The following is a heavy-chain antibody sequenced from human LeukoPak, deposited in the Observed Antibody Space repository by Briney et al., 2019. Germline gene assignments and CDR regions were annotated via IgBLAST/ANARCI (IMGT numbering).Heavy chain of an antibody. CDR1: GFTVSSNY. CDR3: ASQQGLGGFYS. CDR2: IYTGGTT. V-gene: IGHV3-53*01. D-gene: IGHD6-19*01. J-gene: IGHJ4*02. Sequence: GGSLRLSCAASGFTVSSNYMSWVRPAPGKGLEWVSVIYTGGTTYYAHSVKGRFTVSRDSSKNTLYLQKSSLRVEDTAVYYCASQQGLGGFYSWGQGTLVTVSS.